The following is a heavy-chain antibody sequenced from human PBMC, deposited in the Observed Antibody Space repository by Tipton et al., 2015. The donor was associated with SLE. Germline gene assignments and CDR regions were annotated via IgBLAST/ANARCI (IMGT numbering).Heavy chain of an antibody. CDR1: GGSISSSSYY. J-gene: IGHJ5*02. V-gene: IGHV4-39*01. CDR2: IYYSGGT. Sequence: TLSLTCTVSGGSISSSSYYWGWIRQPPGKGLQWIGSIYYSGGTYYNPSLKSRVTISVDTSKNHFSLKLSSVTAADTAVYYCARHILVAGTPHWFDPWGQGTLVTVSS. CDR3: ARHILVAGTPHWFDP. D-gene: IGHD6-19*01.